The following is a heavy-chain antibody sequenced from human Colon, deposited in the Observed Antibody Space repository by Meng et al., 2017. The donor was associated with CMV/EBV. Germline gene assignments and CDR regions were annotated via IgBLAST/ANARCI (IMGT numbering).Heavy chain of an antibody. CDR2: IGNDEITK. CDR1: GSMFISSS. CDR3: AKEGRNEGTHFDY. Sequence: VQMVEPGGGVGHTGRPLGLSWTASGSMFISSSIHWVRQAPGKGLEWVAVIGNDEITKFYADSVRDRFIISRDNSKNSVSLQMDSLRPEDTAVYYCAKEGRNEGTHFDYWGQGTLVTVSS. D-gene: IGHD1-14*01. J-gene: IGHJ4*02. V-gene: IGHV3-30-3*01.